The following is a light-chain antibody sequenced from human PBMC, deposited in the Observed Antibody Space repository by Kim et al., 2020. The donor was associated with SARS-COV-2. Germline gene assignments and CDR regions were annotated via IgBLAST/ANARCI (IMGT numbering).Light chain of an antibody. V-gene: IGKV3-20*01. CDR1: QSVSSTY. CDR2: AAS. CDR3: LQYGSSPRT. Sequence: SPGRRATLSCRASQSVSSTYLAWYQQKPGQAPRLLIYAASSRATGIPDRFMGSGSGTDFTLTISRLEPEDFAVYFCLQYGSSPRTFGQGTKVEIK. J-gene: IGKJ1*01.